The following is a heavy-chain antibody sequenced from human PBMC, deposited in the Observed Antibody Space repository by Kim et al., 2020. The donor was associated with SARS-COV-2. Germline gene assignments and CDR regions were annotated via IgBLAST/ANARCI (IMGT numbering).Heavy chain of an antibody. Sequence: GSLRLSCAASGFSFGGFAMSWVRQAPGKGLEWVSSVSGSGASPFYADSVKGRFVISRDNSRDTLYLQMNSLGADDTAVYFCAKQKRGYTSDYFDFWGQGTLVAVSS. D-gene: IGHD3-3*01. CDR2: VSGSGASP. V-gene: IGHV3-23*01. J-gene: IGHJ4*02. CDR3: AKQKRGYTSDYFDF. CDR1: GFSFGGFA.